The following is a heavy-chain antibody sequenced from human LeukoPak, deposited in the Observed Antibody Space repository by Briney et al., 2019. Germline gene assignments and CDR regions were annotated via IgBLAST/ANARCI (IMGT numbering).Heavy chain of an antibody. Sequence: PGRSLRLSCAVSAITFTSYSMNWVRQPPGEVREWVSDISRSGGSTYYADSVKGRFTISRDNSKKTLYLQMNSLRAEDTAVYYCAKRWLLYSEPHYMDVWGKGTTVTVSS. D-gene: IGHD3-3*01. J-gene: IGHJ6*03. CDR1: AITFTSYS. CDR3: AKRWLLYSEPHYMDV. CDR2: ISRSGGST. V-gene: IGHV3-23*01.